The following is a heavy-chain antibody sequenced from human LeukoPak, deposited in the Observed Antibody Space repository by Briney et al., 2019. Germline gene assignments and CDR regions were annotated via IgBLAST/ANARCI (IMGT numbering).Heavy chain of an antibody. Sequence: SETLSLTCTVSGGSISSYYWSWIRQPAGKGLAWIGRIYTSGSTNYNPSLKSRVTMSVDTSKNQFSLKLSSVTAADTAVYYCARDYYYDSSGYYHPKGFDYWGQGTLVTVSS. CDR1: GGSISSYY. V-gene: IGHV4-4*07. D-gene: IGHD3-22*01. CDR3: ARDYYYDSSGYYHPKGFDY. CDR2: IYTSGST. J-gene: IGHJ4*02.